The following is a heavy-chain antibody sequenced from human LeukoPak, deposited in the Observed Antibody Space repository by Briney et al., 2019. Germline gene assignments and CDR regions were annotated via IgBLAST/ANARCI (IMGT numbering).Heavy chain of an antibody. V-gene: IGHV3-30*18. CDR3: AKEERVGYSGYDLVLHGMDV. CDR1: GFTFGSYG. Sequence: PGGSLRLSCAASGFTFGSYGMHWVRQAPGKGLEWVAVISYDGSNKYYADSVKGRFTISRDNSKNTLYLQMNSLRAEDTAVYYCAKEERVGYSGYDLVLHGMDVWGQGTTVTVSS. CDR2: ISYDGSNK. J-gene: IGHJ6*02. D-gene: IGHD5-12*01.